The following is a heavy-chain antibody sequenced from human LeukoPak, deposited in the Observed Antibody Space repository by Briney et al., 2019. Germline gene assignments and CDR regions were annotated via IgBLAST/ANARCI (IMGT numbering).Heavy chain of an antibody. CDR2: IYHSGST. CDR3: ARGAVITSFDY. Sequence: SETLSLTCTVSGGSISSGGYYWSWIRQPPGKGLEWIGYIYHSGSTYYNPSLKSRVTISVDTSKNQFSLKLSSVTAADTAVYYCARGAVITSFDYWGQGTLVTVSS. J-gene: IGHJ4*02. V-gene: IGHV4-61*08. D-gene: IGHD3-22*01. CDR1: GGSISSGGYY.